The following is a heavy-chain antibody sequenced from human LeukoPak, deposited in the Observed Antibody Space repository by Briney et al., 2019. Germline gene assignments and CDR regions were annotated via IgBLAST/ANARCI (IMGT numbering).Heavy chain of an antibody. D-gene: IGHD6-19*01. Sequence: GGSLRLSCAASGFTFSSYSMSWVRQAPGKGLEWVSSISSSGGNTYYPDSVKGRFTISRDNSKNTMYLQMNSLRAEDTAVYYCARDGRSSEGFFDYWGQGTLVTVSS. V-gene: IGHV3-23*01. CDR1: GFTFSSYS. J-gene: IGHJ4*02. CDR3: ARDGRSSEGFFDY. CDR2: ISSSGGNT.